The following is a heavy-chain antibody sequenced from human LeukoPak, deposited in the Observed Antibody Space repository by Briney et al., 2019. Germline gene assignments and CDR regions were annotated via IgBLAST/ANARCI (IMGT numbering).Heavy chain of an antibody. CDR2: INHSGST. D-gene: IGHD3-10*01. CDR3: ARFRSLMVQGVNQPIYYYGMDV. Sequence: SETLSLTCAVYGGSFSGYYWSWIRQPPGKGLEWIGEINHSGSTNYNPSLKSRVTISVDTSKNQFSLKLSSVTAADTAVYYCARFRSLMVQGVNQPIYYYGMDVWGQGTTVTVSS. V-gene: IGHV4-34*01. J-gene: IGHJ6*02. CDR1: GGSFSGYY.